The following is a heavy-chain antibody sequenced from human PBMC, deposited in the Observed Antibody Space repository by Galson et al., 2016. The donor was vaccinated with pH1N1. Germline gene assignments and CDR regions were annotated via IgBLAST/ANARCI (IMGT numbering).Heavy chain of an antibody. J-gene: IGHJ3*02. V-gene: IGHV6-1*01. CDR1: GDSVSSNSAT. CDR2: TYYRSKWYN. Sequence: CAISGDSVSSNSATWNWIRQSPSRGLEWLRRTYYRSKWYNDYAESVKSRIIISPDTSKNQLSLQLNSVTPADTAVYYCARGVIDYDFWSGYQDHAAFDIWGQGTMVIVSS. CDR3: ARGVIDYDFWSGYQDHAAFDI. D-gene: IGHD3-3*01.